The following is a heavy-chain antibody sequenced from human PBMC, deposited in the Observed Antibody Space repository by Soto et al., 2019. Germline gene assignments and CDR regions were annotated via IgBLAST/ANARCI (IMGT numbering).Heavy chain of an antibody. CDR3: AKVRGAAPGYGMDV. J-gene: IGHJ6*02. CDR2: IGGGGAGT. V-gene: IGHV3-23*01. CDR1: GFSFSNYA. Sequence: EVQLLESGGGLVQPGGSLRLSCAASGFSFSNYAMSWVRQAPGKGLEWVSSIGGGGAGTYYADSVKGRFTMSRDNFKSMLYLQMIRLRVEDTAVYHCAKVRGAAPGYGMDVWGQGTTVSVSS. D-gene: IGHD6-13*01.